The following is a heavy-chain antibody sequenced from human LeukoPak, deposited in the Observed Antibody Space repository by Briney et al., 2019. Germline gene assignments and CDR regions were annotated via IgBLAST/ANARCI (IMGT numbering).Heavy chain of an antibody. D-gene: IGHD2/OR15-2a*01. J-gene: IGHJ6*03. CDR3: ARDAVIGAYYYYYMDV. Sequence: GGSLRLSCAASGFTFSSYWMSWVRQAPGKGLEWVANIKQDGSEEYYVDSVKGRFTISRDNAKNSLYLQMNSLRAEDTAVYYCARDAVIGAYYYYYMDVWGKGTTVTVSS. CDR2: IKQDGSEE. V-gene: IGHV3-7*01. CDR1: GFTFSSYW.